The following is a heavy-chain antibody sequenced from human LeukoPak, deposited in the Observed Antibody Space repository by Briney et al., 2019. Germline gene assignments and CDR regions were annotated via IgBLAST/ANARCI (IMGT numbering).Heavy chain of an antibody. J-gene: IGHJ4*02. CDR1: GFTFSSYG. D-gene: IGHD3-10*01. Sequence: PGGSLRLSCAASGFTFSSYGMHWVRQAPGKGLEWVAVIWYDGSNKYYADSVKGRFTISRDNAKNSLYLQMNSLRAEDTAVYYCARDLLFPRYYYGSGSYYKGYWGQGTLVTVSS. V-gene: IGHV3-33*08. CDR2: IWYDGSNK. CDR3: ARDLLFPRYYYGSGSYYKGY.